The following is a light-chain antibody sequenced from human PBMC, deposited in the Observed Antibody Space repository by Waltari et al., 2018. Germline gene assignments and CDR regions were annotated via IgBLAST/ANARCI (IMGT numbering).Light chain of an antibody. V-gene: IGKV1-39*01. CDR3: QQSYSTPPERYT. CDR2: AAS. CDR1: QSISSY. Sequence: DIQMTQSPSSLSASVGDRVTITCRASQSISSYLNWYQQKPGKAPKLLIYAASSLQSGVPSRVSGSGSGTDFTLTISSLQPEDFATYYCQQSYSTPPERYTFGQGTKLEIK. J-gene: IGKJ2*01.